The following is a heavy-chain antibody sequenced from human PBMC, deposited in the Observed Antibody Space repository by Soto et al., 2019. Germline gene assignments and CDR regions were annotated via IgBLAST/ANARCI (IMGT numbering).Heavy chain of an antibody. CDR2: INHSGST. D-gene: IGHD3-3*01. CDR1: GGSFSGYY. Sequence: SETLSLTCAVYGGSFSGYYWSWIRQPPGKGLEWIGEINHSGSTNYNPSQKSRVTISVDKSKNQFSLKLSSVTAADTAVYYCARFGWSGLDYWGQGTLVTVSS. J-gene: IGHJ4*02. V-gene: IGHV4-34*01. CDR3: ARFGWSGLDY.